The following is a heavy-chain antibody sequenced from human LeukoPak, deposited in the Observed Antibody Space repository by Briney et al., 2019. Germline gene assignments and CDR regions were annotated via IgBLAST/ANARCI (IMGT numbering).Heavy chain of an antibody. V-gene: IGHV3-7*01. J-gene: IGHJ4*02. CDR1: GFTFSNYW. D-gene: IGHD2-2*01. CDR3: ARLRYCSSSSCYGGSDY. Sequence: GGSLRLSCAASGFTFSNYWMTWVRQAPGKGLEWVANIKEDGSDKYYVDSVKGRFTISRDNAENSLYLQMNSLRAKDTAVYYCARLRYCSSSSCYGGSDYLGQGTLVNGSS. CDR2: IKEDGSDK.